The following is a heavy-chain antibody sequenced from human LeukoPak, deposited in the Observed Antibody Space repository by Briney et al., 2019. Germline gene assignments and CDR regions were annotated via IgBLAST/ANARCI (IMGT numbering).Heavy chain of an antibody. D-gene: IGHD6-13*01. CDR1: GFTFDDYT. CDR2: ISWDGGST. CDR3: AKGYSSSFPHYYYYMDV. Sequence: PGGSLRLSCAASGFTFDDYTMHWVRHAPGKGLEWVSLISWDGGSTYYADSVKGRFTISRDNSKNSLYLQMNSLRTEDTALYYCAKGYSSSFPHYYYYMDVWGKGTTVTISS. J-gene: IGHJ6*03. V-gene: IGHV3-43*01.